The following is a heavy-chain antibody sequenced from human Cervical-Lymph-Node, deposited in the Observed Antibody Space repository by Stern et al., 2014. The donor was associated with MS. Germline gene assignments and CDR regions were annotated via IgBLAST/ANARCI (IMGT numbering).Heavy chain of an antibody. CDR3: ARLPGGYGDPLDY. Sequence: EVQLVESGAEVKKPGESLKISCKGSGYSFNSYWIGWVRQMPGKGLEWVGVIYPGDSDTRYSPSFQGQVTISADKSISTACLQWSSLKASDTAMYYCARLPGGYGDPLDYWGQGTLVTVSS. V-gene: IGHV5-51*01. CDR2: IYPGDSDT. J-gene: IGHJ4*02. D-gene: IGHD4-17*01. CDR1: GYSFNSYW.